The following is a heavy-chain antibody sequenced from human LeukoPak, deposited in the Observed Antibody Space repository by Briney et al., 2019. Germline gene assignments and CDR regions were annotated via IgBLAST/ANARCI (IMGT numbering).Heavy chain of an antibody. CDR1: GFTFSSYW. CDR2: INSDGSST. J-gene: IGHJ6*03. D-gene: IGHD3-3*01. Sequence: GGSLRLSCAASGFTFSSYWMHWVRQAPGKGLVWVSRINSDGSSTSYADSVKGRFTISRDNAKNTLYLQMNSLRAEDTAVYYCARDGEYDFWSGYPYYMDVWGKGTTVTVSS. V-gene: IGHV3-74*01. CDR3: ARDGEYDFWSGYPYYMDV.